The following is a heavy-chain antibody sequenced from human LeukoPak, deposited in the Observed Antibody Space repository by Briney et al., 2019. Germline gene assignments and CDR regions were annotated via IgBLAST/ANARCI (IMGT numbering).Heavy chain of an antibody. V-gene: IGHV3-21*01. CDR1: GFTFGDYA. J-gene: IGHJ4*02. D-gene: IGHD3-22*01. CDR3: ARLRRNSDRSDFFYYYDH. Sequence: GGSLRLSCAASGFTFGDYAMNWVRQAPGKGLEWVASVNTVSSYIYYADSMRGRFTISRDNAKNSLFLQMNSLRAEDTAVYYCARLRRNSDRSDFFYYYDHWGQGTLVTVSS. CDR2: VNTVSSYI.